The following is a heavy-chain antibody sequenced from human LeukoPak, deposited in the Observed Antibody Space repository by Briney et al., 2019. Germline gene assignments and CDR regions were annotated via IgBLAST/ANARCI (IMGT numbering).Heavy chain of an antibody. Sequence: SVKVSCKASGGTFSSYAFSWVRQAPGQGLEWMGGIIPIFGTANYAQKFQGRVTITADESTSTAYMELSSLRSEDTAVYYCARGSPSYYYDSSGYFGKPFDYWGQGTLVTVSS. V-gene: IGHV1-69*13. CDR3: ARGSPSYYYDSSGYFGKPFDY. CDR1: GGTFSSYA. D-gene: IGHD3-22*01. CDR2: IIPIFGTA. J-gene: IGHJ4*02.